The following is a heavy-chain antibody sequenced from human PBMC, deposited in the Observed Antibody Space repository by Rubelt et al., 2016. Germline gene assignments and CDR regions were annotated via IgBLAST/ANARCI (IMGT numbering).Heavy chain of an antibody. V-gene: IGHV4-59*12. J-gene: IGHJ4*02. CDR3: ARESIRSGWLPSPFDY. CDR1: GGSISSYY. CDR2: IYYSGRT. D-gene: IGHD6-19*01. Sequence: QVQLQESGPGLVKPSETLSLTCTVSGGSISSYYWSWIRQPPGKGLEWIGYIYYSGRTNYNPSPKSRFTFAVDTSKNQFSLKLSFVTAADTAVYYCARESIRSGWLPSPFDYRGQGTLVTVSS.